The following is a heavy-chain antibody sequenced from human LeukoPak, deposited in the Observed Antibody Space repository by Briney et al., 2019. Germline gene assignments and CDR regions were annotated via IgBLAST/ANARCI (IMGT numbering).Heavy chain of an antibody. D-gene: IGHD2-2*01. J-gene: IGHJ4*02. CDR2: ISGSGANT. V-gene: IGHV3-23*01. Sequence: GGSLRLSCAASGFTFSTYAMSWVRQAPGKGLEWVSTISGSGANTYYADSVKGRLTISRDNSKNTLYLQMDSLRAEDTAVYYCAKDLGVVVPGEDYWGQGTLVTVSS. CDR3: AKDLGVVVPGEDY. CDR1: GFTFSTYA.